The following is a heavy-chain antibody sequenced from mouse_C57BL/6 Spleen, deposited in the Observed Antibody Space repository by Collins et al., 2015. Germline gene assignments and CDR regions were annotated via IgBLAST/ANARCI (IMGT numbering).Heavy chain of an antibody. D-gene: IGHD2-4*01. Sequence: QVQLQQPGAELVKPGASVKMSCKASGYTFTGYWITWVKQRPGQGLEWIGDVYPGSGSTTYNEKFKTKATLTIDTSSSTAYMQLSSLTSEDSAVYYCAMIHYYAMDYWGQGTSVTVSS. J-gene: IGHJ4*01. CDR2: VYPGSGST. V-gene: IGHV1-55*01. CDR3: AMIHYYAMDY. CDR1: GYTFTGYW.